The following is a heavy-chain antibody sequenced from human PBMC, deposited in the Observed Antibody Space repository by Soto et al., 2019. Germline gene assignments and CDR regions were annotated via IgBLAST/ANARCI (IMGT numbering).Heavy chain of an antibody. CDR2: IKEDGSDM. V-gene: IGHV3-7*01. CDR3: ATEVWVYYDFWSGYSDY. J-gene: IGHJ4*02. D-gene: IGHD3-3*01. CDR1: GFTFSIYW. Sequence: GGSLRLSCAASGFTFSIYWMSWVRQAQGKGLEWVANIKEDGSDMYYVDSVKGRFTISRDNAKNSLYLQMNSLRAEDTAVYYCATEVWVYYDFWSGYSDYWGQGTLVTVSS.